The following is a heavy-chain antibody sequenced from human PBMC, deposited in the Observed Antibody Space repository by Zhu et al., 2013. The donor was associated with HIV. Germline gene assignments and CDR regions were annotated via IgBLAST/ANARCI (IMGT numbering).Heavy chain of an antibody. CDR2: IIPIFGTA. CDR1: GGTFSSYA. Sequence: QVQLVQSGAEVKKPGSSVKVSCKASGGTFSSYAISWVRQAPGQGLEWMGGIIPIFGTANYAQKFQGRVTITADESTSTAYMELSSLRSEDTAVYYCARGSRLGGSGSYSDYYYYGMDVWGQGDHGHRLL. D-gene: IGHD3-10*01. J-gene: IGHJ6*02. V-gene: IGHV1-69*01. CDR3: ARGSRLGGSGSYSDYYYYGMDV.